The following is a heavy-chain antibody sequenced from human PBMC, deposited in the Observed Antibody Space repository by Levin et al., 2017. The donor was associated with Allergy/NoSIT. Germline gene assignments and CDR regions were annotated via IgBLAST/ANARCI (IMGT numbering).Heavy chain of an antibody. CDR2: IYYSGST. CDR3: ARLMITFGGVIFPPPVRFDL. J-gene: IGHJ2*01. CDR1: GGSISSSSYY. D-gene: IGHD3-16*02. Sequence: SETLSLTCTVSGGSISSSSYYWGWIRQPPGKGLEWIGSIYYSGSTYYNPSLKSRATISVDTSKNQFSLKLSSVTAADTAVYYCARLMITFGGVIFPPPVRFDLWGRGTLVTVSS. V-gene: IGHV4-39*01.